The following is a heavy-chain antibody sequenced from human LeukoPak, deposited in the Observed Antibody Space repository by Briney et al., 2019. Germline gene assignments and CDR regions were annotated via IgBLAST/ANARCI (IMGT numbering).Heavy chain of an antibody. Sequence: SETLSLTCAVSGGTISSSNWWSWVRQPPGKGLEWIGEIYHSGSTNYNPSLKSRVTISVDKSKNQFSLKVYSVTAADTAVYYCARKEASGRSYAFDIWGQGSMVTVSS. CDR2: IYHSGST. D-gene: IGHD1-14*01. CDR3: ARKEASGRSYAFDI. J-gene: IGHJ3*02. V-gene: IGHV4-4*02. CDR1: GGTISSSNW.